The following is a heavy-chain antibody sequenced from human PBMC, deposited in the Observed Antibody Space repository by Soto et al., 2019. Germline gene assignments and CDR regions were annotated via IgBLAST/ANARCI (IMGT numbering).Heavy chain of an antibody. V-gene: IGHV1-69*01. D-gene: IGHD3-3*01. Sequence: QVQLVQSGAEVKKPGSSVKVSCKASGGTFSSYAISWVRQAPGQGLEWMGGIIPIFGTANYAQKFQGRVTITGDESTSTAYMELSSLRSEDTAVYYCARGNYDFWSGYEPKYYYYGMDVWGQGTTVTVSS. CDR1: GGTFSSYA. CDR3: ARGNYDFWSGYEPKYYYYGMDV. CDR2: IIPIFGTA. J-gene: IGHJ6*02.